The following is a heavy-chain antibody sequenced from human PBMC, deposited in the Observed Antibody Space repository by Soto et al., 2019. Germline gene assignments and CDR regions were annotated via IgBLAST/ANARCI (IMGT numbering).Heavy chain of an antibody. V-gene: IGHV1-18*01. CDR2: ISAYNGNT. J-gene: IGHJ6*03. CDR3: AGQSAAAPYYHYYYMDV. D-gene: IGHD6-25*01. Sequence: ASVKVSCKASGYTFTSYGISWVRQAPGQGLEWMGWISAYNGNTNYAQKLQGRVTMTTDTSTSTAYMELRSLRSDDTAVYYCAGQSAAAPYYHYYYMDVWGKGTTVTVSS. CDR1: GYTFTSYG.